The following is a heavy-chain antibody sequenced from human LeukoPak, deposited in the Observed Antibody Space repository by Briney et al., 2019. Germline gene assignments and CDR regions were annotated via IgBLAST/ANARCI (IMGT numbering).Heavy chain of an antibody. V-gene: IGHV4-59*12. Sequence: SETLSLTCTVSGGSISSYYWSWIRQPPGKGLEWIGYIYYSGSTNYNPSLKSRVTISVDTSKNQFSLKLSSVTAADTAVYYCARGQYYYDSSGPRGYYYYMDVWGKGTTVTVSS. CDR3: ARGQYYYDSSGPRGYYYYMDV. CDR1: GGSISSYY. CDR2: IYYSGST. J-gene: IGHJ6*03. D-gene: IGHD3-22*01.